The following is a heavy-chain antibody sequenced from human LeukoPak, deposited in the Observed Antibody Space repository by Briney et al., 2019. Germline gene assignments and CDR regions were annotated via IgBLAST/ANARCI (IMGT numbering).Heavy chain of an antibody. CDR3: ARDQAKVDTAMVSNYYYYYVDV. D-gene: IGHD5-18*01. CDR2: ISSSSSYI. V-gene: IGHV3-21*01. Sequence: GSLRLSCAASGFTFSSYSLNWVRQAPGKGLEWVSSISSSSSYIYYADSVKGRFTISRDNAKNSLYLQMNSLRAEDTAVYYCARDQAKVDTAMVSNYYYYYVDVWGKGTTVTVSS. CDR1: GFTFSSYS. J-gene: IGHJ6*03.